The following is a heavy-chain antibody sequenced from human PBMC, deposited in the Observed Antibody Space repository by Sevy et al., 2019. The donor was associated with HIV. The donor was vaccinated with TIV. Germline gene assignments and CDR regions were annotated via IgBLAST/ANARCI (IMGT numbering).Heavy chain of an antibody. Sequence: GGSLRLSCAASGFTFSNYNMDWVRQAPGKGLEWVSYITLRSNTIYYADSVKGRFTISRDNAKKSLYLKMNSLRAEDTAVYYCARHQLRVSATGFDYWGQGTLVTVSS. D-gene: IGHD6-13*01. J-gene: IGHJ4*02. V-gene: IGHV3-48*01. CDR2: ITLRSNTI. CDR1: GFTFSNYN. CDR3: ARHQLRVSATGFDY.